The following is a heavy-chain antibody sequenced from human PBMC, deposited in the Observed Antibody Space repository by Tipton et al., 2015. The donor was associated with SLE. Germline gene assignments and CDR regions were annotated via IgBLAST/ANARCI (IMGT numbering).Heavy chain of an antibody. CDR3: ARGGNGYSFFDY. CDR2: IYTSGST. Sequence: TLSLTCAVYGGSFSGYYWSWIRQPAGKGLEWIGYIYTSGSTNYNPSLKSRVTISVDTSKNQFSLKLSSVTAADTAVYYCARGGNGYSFFDYWGQGTLVTVSS. J-gene: IGHJ4*02. D-gene: IGHD2-21*01. CDR1: GGSFSGYY. V-gene: IGHV4-34*01.